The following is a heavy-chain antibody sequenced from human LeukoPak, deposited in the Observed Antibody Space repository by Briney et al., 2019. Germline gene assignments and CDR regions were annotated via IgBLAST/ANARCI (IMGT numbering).Heavy chain of an antibody. J-gene: IGHJ4*02. CDR1: AYSVTSYY. D-gene: IGHD2-8*02. CDR2: VSSDGTT. Sequence: PSETLSLTCSVSAYSVTSYYWSWIRQPPGKGLGWSGDVSSDGTTNYTPSLMSRVIMSVDTAKNHISLSLTSLTAADTAIYYCARLDCTGDGCYNHWGQGTLVTVSS. CDR3: ARLDCTGDGCYNH. V-gene: IGHV4-59*08.